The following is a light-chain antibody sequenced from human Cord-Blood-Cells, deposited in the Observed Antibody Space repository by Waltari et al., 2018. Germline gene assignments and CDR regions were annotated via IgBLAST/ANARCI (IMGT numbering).Light chain of an antibody. CDR2: EGS. V-gene: IGLV2-23*01. CDR3: CSYAGSSTFYV. CDR1: SSDVGGYNL. Sequence: QSALTPPASVSGSPGQSITIPCTGTSSDVGGYNLVSWYQQHPGKAPKLMIYEGSKRPSGVSNRFSGSKSGNMASLTISGLQAEDEADYYCCSYAGSSTFYVFGTGTKVTVL. J-gene: IGLJ1*01.